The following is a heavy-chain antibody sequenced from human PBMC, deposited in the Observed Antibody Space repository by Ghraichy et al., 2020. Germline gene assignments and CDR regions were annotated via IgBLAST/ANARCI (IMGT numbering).Heavy chain of an antibody. CDR2: ISGSGGST. D-gene: IGHD4-11*01. J-gene: IGHJ6*02. CDR3: AKEGTVTTRPNYYYGMDV. V-gene: IGHV3-23*01. CDR1: GFTFSNYA. Sequence: GGSLRLSCAASGFTFSNYAMSWVRQAPGKGLEWVSAISGSGGSTYYADSVKGRFTISRDNSKNTLYLQMNSLRAEDTAVYYCAKEGTVTTRPNYYYGMDVWGQGTTVTVSS.